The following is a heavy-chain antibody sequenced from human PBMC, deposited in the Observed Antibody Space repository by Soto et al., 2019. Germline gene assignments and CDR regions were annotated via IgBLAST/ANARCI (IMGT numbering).Heavy chain of an antibody. V-gene: IGHV4-31*03. CDR1: GGSMSSGGYF. Sequence: QVELQESGPGLVKPSQTLSLTCTVSGGSMSSGGYFWSWIRQHPGKGLEWFGYIYYSGSTYYNPSLMSRVTLSVDTTKNQFSLKLSSVTAADTAVYYCARGDSDSYDSSGYYCFDCGGHGTLVTVSS. CDR2: IYYSGST. CDR3: ARGDSDSYDSSGYYCFDC. D-gene: IGHD3-22*01. J-gene: IGHJ4*01.